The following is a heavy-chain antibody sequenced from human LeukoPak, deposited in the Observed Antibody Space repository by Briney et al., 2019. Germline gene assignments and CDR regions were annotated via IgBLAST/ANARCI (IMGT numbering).Heavy chain of an antibody. CDR3: TRVSIHGYSDY. Sequence: SETLSLTCTVSGYSISSGYYWGWIRQPPGKGLEWIGYISYSGSTNYNPSLKSRVSISADTSKSQFSLKLNSVTAADTAVYYCTRVSIHGYSDYWGQGTLVTVSS. CDR1: GYSISSGYY. V-gene: IGHV4-38-2*02. CDR2: ISYSGST. J-gene: IGHJ4*02. D-gene: IGHD3-16*02.